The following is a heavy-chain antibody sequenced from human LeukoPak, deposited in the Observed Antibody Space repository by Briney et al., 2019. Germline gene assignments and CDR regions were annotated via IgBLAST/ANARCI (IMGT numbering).Heavy chain of an antibody. D-gene: IGHD3-22*01. CDR1: GYTFGAHY. J-gene: IGHJ3*01. Sequence: ASGKVSCKASGYTFGAHYIHWLRQAPGQGLEYMGWINPSAGDTRFAERSKGRVTLTRDTSTTTVYMELTRLTFGDTAVYFCARGMYSSSESFDVWGQGTMVVVSS. CDR2: INPSAGDT. V-gene: IGHV1-2*02. CDR3: ARGMYSSSESFDV.